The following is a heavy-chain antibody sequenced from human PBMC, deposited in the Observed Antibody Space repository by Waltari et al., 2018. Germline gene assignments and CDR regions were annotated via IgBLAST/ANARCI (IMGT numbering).Heavy chain of an antibody. CDR1: GGSISSGGYY. Sequence: QVQLQESGPGLVKPSQTLSLTCTVSGGSISSGGYYWSWIRQHPGKGLEWIGYIYYSGSTYYDPSLNGLVTISLDTSKNQFSLKLSSVTAADTAVYYFARVSPNGYGYGYYFDYWGQGTLVTVSS. D-gene: IGHD5-18*01. CDR2: IYYSGST. J-gene: IGHJ4*02. V-gene: IGHV4-31*01. CDR3: ARVSPNGYGYGYYFDY.